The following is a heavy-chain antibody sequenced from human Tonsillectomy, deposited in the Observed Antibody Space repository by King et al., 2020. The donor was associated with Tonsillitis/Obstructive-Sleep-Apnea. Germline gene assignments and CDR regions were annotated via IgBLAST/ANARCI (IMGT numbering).Heavy chain of an antibody. J-gene: IGHJ4*02. V-gene: IGHV4-39*01. Sequence: QLQESGPGLVKPSETLSLTCTVSGHSIRSSSYYWGWIRQPPGKGLEWIGTIYYTRSTYYNPSLKSRVTISVDTSKNQFSLKLSSVTAADTAVYYCARHVRDGYGTNFDYWGQGTLVTVSS. D-gene: IGHD5-24*01. CDR1: GHSIRSSSYY. CDR3: ARHVRDGYGTNFDY. CDR2: IYYTRST.